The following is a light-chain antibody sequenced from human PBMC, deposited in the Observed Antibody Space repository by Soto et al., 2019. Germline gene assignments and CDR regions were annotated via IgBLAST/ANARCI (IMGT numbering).Light chain of an antibody. V-gene: IGKV3-15*01. CDR3: QQYNNWPPGAIT. CDR1: PSVSSN. J-gene: IGKJ5*01. Sequence: MTQSPATLSVSPGERATLSCRASPSVSSNLAWYPQKPGHAPSLLIYCASTRATGIPARFSGSGSGTEFTLTISSLQSEDLAVYYCQQYNNWPPGAITFGQGTRLEIK. CDR2: CAS.